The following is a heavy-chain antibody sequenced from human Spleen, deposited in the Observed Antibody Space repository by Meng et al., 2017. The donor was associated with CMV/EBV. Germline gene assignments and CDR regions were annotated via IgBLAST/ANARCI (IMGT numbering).Heavy chain of an antibody. Sequence: GGSLRLSCAASGFTFSSYEMNWVRQAPGKGLEWVSYISSSGSTIYYADSVKGRFTISRDNAKKSLYLQMNSPRAEDTAVYYCATYCGGDCGGHWGQGTLVTVSS. J-gene: IGHJ4*02. CDR1: GFTFSSYE. V-gene: IGHV3-48*03. D-gene: IGHD2-21*01. CDR2: ISSSGSTI. CDR3: ATYCGGDCGGH.